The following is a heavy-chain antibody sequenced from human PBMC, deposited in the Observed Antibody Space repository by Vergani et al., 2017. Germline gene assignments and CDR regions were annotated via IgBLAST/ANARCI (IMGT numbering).Heavy chain of an antibody. Sequence: QVQLVQSGAEVKKPGSSVKVSCKASGGTFSSYAISWVRQAPGQGLEWMGRIIPIFGTANYAQKFQGRVTITADESTSTAYMERSSLRSEDTAVYYCARDRGYCSSTSCYGLGWFDPWGQGTLVTVSS. J-gene: IGHJ5*02. V-gene: IGHV1-69*18. CDR3: ARDRGYCSSTSCYGLGWFDP. CDR1: GGTFSSYA. CDR2: IIPIFGTA. D-gene: IGHD2-2*01.